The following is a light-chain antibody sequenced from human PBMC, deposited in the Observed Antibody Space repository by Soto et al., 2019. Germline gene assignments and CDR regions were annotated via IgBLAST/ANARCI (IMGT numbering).Light chain of an antibody. V-gene: IGKV3-20*01. CDR2: GAS. J-gene: IGKJ2*01. Sequence: EIVLSQSPGTLALSTEERATLSCRASQSVTSSSLAWYQQKPGQAPRLLIYGASSRATGIPDRFSASGSGTDFTLTISRLEPEDFAVYFCQQYGSSPPFTFGQGTKVDI. CDR1: QSVTSSS. CDR3: QQYGSSPPFT.